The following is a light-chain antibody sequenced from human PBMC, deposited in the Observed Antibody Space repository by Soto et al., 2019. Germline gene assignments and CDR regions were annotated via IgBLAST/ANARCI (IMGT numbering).Light chain of an antibody. Sequence: QSVLTQPASVSGSPGQSITISCTGTSSDVGSYNLVSWYQQHPGKAPKLMIYEGSKRHSGVSNRFSGSKSGNTASLTISGLQAEDEADYYCCSYAGSSTHAVFGGGTQLTVL. CDR2: EGS. CDR3: CSYAGSSTHAV. V-gene: IGLV2-23*01. J-gene: IGLJ7*01. CDR1: SSDVGSYNL.